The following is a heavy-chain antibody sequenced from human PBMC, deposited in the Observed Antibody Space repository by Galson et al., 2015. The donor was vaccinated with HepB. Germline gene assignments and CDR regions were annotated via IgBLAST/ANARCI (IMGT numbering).Heavy chain of an antibody. V-gene: IGHV3-30-3*01. Sequence: SLRLSCAASGFSFTTFAMRWVRQVPGKGLEWVALISYQGDKKHYADSVKGRFTISRENSDNTLYLQMDSLRAEDTATYYCTRDPYTSGWSPAGYSDTWGQGTLVTVSS. D-gene: IGHD6-19*01. CDR1: GFSFTTFA. CDR3: TRDPYTSGWSPAGYSDT. J-gene: IGHJ4*02. CDR2: ISYQGDKK.